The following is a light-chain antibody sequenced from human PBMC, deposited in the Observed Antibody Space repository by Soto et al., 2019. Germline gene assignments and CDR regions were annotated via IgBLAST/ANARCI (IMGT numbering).Light chain of an antibody. CDR3: QQYNSYP. CDR2: DAS. Sequence: DIQMTQSPSSLSASVGDRVTITCQASQDISNYLNWYQQKPGKAPKLLIYDASNLETGVPSRFSGSGSGTEFTLTISSLQPDDFATYYCQQYNSYPFGGGTKVEIK. CDR1: QDISNY. V-gene: IGKV1-33*01. J-gene: IGKJ4*01.